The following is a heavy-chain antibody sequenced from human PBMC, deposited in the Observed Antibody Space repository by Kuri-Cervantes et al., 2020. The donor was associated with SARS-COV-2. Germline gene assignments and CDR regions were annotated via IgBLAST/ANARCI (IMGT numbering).Heavy chain of an antibody. Sequence: GESLKISCAASGFSFSTYAMTWVRQARGKGLEWVSSISSESAYIYYAESVRGRFAISRDNARKSVYLQMNGLRAEDTAVYYCAIYPRTVATRLPGYWGQGTRVNVSS. CDR1: GFSFSTYA. J-gene: IGHJ4*02. D-gene: IGHD5-12*01. V-gene: IGHV3-21*01. CDR2: ISSESAYI. CDR3: AIYPRTVATRLPGY.